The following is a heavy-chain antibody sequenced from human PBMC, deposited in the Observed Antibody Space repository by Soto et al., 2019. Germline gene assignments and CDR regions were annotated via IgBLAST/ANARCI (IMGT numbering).Heavy chain of an antibody. D-gene: IGHD3-22*01. CDR2: ISYDGSNK. CDR3: GREGSSGYYYRYYFDY. V-gene: IGHV3-30-3*01. J-gene: IGHJ4*02. CDR1: GFTFSSYA. Sequence: LRLSCAASGFTFSSYAMHWVRQAPGKGLEWVAVISYDGSNKYYADSVKGRFTISRDNSKNTLYLQMNSLRAEDTAVYYCGREGSSGYYYRYYFDYWGQGTLVTVSS.